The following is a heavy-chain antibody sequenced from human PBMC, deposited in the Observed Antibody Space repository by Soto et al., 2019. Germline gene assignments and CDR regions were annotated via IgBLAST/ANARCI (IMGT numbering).Heavy chain of an antibody. CDR2: IYHSGST. D-gene: IGHD6-19*01. CDR1: GGSISSSNW. V-gene: IGHV4-4*02. CDR3: ARGPGGYSSGWYRD. Sequence: SETLCLTCAVFGGSISSSNWWSWARQPPGKGLEWIGEIYHSGSTNYNPSLKSRATISVDKSKNQFSLKLSSVTAADTAVYYCARGPGGYSSGWYRDWGQGTLVTVSS. J-gene: IGHJ4*02.